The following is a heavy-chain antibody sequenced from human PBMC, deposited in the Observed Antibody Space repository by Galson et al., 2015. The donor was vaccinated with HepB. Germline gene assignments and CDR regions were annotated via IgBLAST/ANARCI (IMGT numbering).Heavy chain of an antibody. CDR1: GFTFSSYA. D-gene: IGHD1-1*01. CDR3: ARDWVLYDAFDI. CDR2: ISYDGSNK. V-gene: IGHV3-30*04. J-gene: IGHJ3*02. Sequence: SLRLSCAASGFTFSSYAMHWVRQAPGKGLEWVAVISYDGSNKYYADSVKGRFTISRGNSKNTLYLQMNSLRAEDTAVYYCARDWVLYDAFDIWGQGTMVTVSS.